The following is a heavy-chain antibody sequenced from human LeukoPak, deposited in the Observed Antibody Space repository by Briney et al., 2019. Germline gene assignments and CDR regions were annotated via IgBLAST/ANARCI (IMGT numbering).Heavy chain of an antibody. CDR1: GFTFSSYG. CDR3: AKDGLNYYDSSGYSAGDDY. D-gene: IGHD3-22*01. Sequence: QPGRSLRLSCAASGFTFSSYGMHWVRQAPGKGLEWVAVISYDGSNKYYADSVKGRFTISRDNSKNTLHLQMNSLRAEDTAVYYCAKDGLNYYDSSGYSAGDDYWGQGTLVTVSS. J-gene: IGHJ4*02. V-gene: IGHV3-30*18. CDR2: ISYDGSNK.